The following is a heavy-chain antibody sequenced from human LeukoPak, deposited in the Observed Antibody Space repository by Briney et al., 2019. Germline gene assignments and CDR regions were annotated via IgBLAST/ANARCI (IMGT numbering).Heavy chain of an antibody. V-gene: IGHV3-66*01. J-gene: IGHJ4*02. D-gene: IGHD3-3*01. CDR3: ARDFRITIFGVVDY. CDR1: GFIVSSNY. CDR2: LYSDGNT. Sequence: GGSLRLSCAASGFIVSSNYMSWVRQAPGKGPEWVSVLYSDGNTYYTDSVKGRFTISRDNSKNTLYLQMNSLRAEDTAVYYCARDFRITIFGVVDYWGQGTLVTVSS.